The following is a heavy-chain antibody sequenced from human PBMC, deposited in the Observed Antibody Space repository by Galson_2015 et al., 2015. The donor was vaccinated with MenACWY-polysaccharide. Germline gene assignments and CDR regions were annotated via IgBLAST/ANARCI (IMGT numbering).Heavy chain of an antibody. V-gene: IGHV3-74*01. CDR3: TKAGAKYCRGSSCYFNWFDP. Sequence: LRLSCAASGFTFSGNWMHWVRQAPGKGLVWVSRINSDGRSTSYADSVKGRFTTSRDNAKNTLYLEMNSLRAEDTAVYYCTKAGAKYCRGSSCYFNWFDPWGQETLVTVSS. CDR2: INSDGRST. CDR1: GFTFSGNW. J-gene: IGHJ5*02. D-gene: IGHD2-15*01.